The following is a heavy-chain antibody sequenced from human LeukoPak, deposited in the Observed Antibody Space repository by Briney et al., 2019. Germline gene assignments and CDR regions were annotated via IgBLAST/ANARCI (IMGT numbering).Heavy chain of an antibody. CDR1: GFSFANAW. Sequence: PTGGSLRLSCEASGFSFANAWMNWVRLAPGKGLEWVSGISGSGSSTFYADSVKGRFTISRDNSENTVYLQMNSLRADDTAVYYCAKTTAGYSSGRYPGWPVDYWGQGTLVTVSS. CDR2: ISGSGSST. J-gene: IGHJ4*02. D-gene: IGHD6-19*01. V-gene: IGHV3-23*01. CDR3: AKTTAGYSSGRYPGWPVDY.